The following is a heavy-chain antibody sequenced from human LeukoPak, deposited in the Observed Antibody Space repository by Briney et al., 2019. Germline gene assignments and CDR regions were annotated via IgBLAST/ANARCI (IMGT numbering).Heavy chain of an antibody. CDR3: AREQKVLNGGDYSDY. CDR1: GGSISSDDYY. V-gene: IGHV4-31*03. CDR2: IYDSGST. J-gene: IGHJ4*02. D-gene: IGHD3-10*01. Sequence: SETLSLTCTVSGGSISSDDYYWTWIRQRPGKGLEWIGYIYDSGSTYYKPSLMSRVTISVDTSKNQFSLKLSSVTAADTAVYYCAREQKVLNGGDYSDYWGQGALVTVSS.